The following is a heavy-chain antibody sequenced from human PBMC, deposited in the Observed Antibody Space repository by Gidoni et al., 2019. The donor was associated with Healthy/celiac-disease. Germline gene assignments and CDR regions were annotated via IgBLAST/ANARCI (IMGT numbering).Heavy chain of an antibody. V-gene: IGHV3-21*01. CDR1: GCTFSSYS. CDR3: ARDRYYYDSSGYYADY. Sequence: EVQLVESGGGLVKPGGSLRLSCAASGCTFSSYSINWVRQAPGKGLEWVSSISSSSSYIYYADSVKGRFTISRDNAKNSLYLQMNSLRAEDTAVYYCARDRYYYDSSGYYADYWGQGTLVTVSS. J-gene: IGHJ4*02. CDR2: ISSSSSYI. D-gene: IGHD3-22*01.